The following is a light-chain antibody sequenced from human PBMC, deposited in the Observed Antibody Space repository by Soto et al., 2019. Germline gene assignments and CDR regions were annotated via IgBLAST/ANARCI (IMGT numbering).Light chain of an antibody. V-gene: IGKV1-39*01. CDR3: QQSYSTPHT. CDR1: QSISGY. J-gene: IGKJ2*01. CDR2: TTS. Sequence: DIPMAQSPSSLSASVGDRVTITCRASQSISGYLNWYQQKAVEAPKLLIYTTSSLQSGVPSRFGGSGSGTDFTLTISSLQPEDFASYYCQQSYSTPHTCGQGTNLEIK.